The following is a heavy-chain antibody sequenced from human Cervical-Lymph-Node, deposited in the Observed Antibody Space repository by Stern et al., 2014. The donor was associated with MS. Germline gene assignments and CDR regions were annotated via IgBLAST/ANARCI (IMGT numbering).Heavy chain of an antibody. Sequence: QVQLLQPGAEVKKPGSSVRVSCKASGGTFSSFAISWVRQAPGHGLEWMGGIIPMFDAPNYAQKFQGRVTITADASTRTAYMELNSLTSDDTAVYYCASSVGELTPETVWGQGTTVTVFS. V-gene: IGHV1-69*01. CDR1: GGTFSSFA. CDR3: ASSVGELTPETV. J-gene: IGHJ6*02. D-gene: IGHD3-10*01. CDR2: IIPMFDAP.